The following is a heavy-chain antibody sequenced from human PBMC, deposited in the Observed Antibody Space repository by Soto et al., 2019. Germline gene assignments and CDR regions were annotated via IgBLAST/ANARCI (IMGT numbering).Heavy chain of an antibody. J-gene: IGHJ6*02. V-gene: IGHV3-23*01. CDR2: ISGSGGST. Sequence: PGVSLRLSFSGSVFPFSTYSMSWVRQAPGKGLEWVSGISGSGGSTHYADSVKGRFTISRDNSKNTLYLEMNSLRAEDTAIYYCAKDSGPSVVPAARPWTYGMDVWGQGTKVTVSS. D-gene: IGHD2-2*01. CDR1: VFPFSTYS. CDR3: AKDSGPSVVPAARPWTYGMDV.